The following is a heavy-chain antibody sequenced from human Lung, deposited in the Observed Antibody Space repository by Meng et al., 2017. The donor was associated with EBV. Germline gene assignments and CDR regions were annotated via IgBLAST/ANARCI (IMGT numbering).Heavy chain of an antibody. D-gene: IGHD4-23*01. CDR1: GFAFSDSG. CDR2: IFYDGSMK. V-gene: IGHV3-30*18. J-gene: IGHJ4*02. Sequence: VRRVGSGGGVVQPGRSLRLSCVASGFAFSDSGMHWVRQAPGKGLEWVAVIFYDGSMKYYGDSVRGRFTISRDNPKNTVYLQMNGLRTEDTALYYCAKGKPVDYWGRGTLVTVSS. CDR3: AKGKPVDY.